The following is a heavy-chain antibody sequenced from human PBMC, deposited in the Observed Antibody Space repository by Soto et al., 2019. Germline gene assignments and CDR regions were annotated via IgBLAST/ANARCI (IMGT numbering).Heavy chain of an antibody. D-gene: IGHD6-19*01. CDR3: ARTNTTKTTTAAVACIDY. CDR1: GFTFSSDG. V-gene: IGHV3-33*01. J-gene: IGHJ4*02. CDR2: IWYDGSNK. Sequence: GGSLRLSCAASGFTFSSDGMHWVRQAPGKGLEWVAVIWYDGSNKYYADSVKGRFTISRDNSKNTLYLQMNSLRAEDTAVYYCARTNTTKTTTAAVACIDYWGQGTLVTVSS.